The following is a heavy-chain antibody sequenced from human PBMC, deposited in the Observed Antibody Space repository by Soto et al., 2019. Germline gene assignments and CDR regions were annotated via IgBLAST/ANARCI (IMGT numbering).Heavy chain of an antibody. D-gene: IGHD6-19*01. J-gene: IGHJ3*02. Sequence: PGGSLRLSCAASGFTFSSYDMHWVRQATGKGLEWVSAMGTAGDTYYPGPVKGRFTISRENAKNSLYLQMNSLRAGDTAVYYCARVLRSGWYAAFDIWGQGTMFTISS. V-gene: IGHV3-13*01. CDR1: GFTFSSYD. CDR3: ARVLRSGWYAAFDI. CDR2: MGTAGDT.